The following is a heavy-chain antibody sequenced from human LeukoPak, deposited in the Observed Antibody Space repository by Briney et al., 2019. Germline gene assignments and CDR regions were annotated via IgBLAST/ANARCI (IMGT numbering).Heavy chain of an antibody. J-gene: IGHJ6*03. V-gene: IGHV3-48*01. CDR2: VSTSSTTT. CDR3: AKDYLPPGSGFVVVPAAPDYYYYMDV. CDR1: GFTFSTYY. D-gene: IGHD2-2*01. Sequence: HAGGSLRLSCAASGFTFSTYYMNWVRQAPGKGLEWVSYVSTSSTTTYNAASVKGRSTISRDNSKNTLSLQMNSLRAEDTAVYYCAKDYLPPGSGFVVVPAAPDYYYYMDVWGKGTTVTVSS.